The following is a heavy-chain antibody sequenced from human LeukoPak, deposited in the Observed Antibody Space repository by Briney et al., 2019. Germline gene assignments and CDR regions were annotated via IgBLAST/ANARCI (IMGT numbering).Heavy chain of an antibody. CDR2: IYYSGST. D-gene: IGHD6-19*01. Sequence: SETLSLTCTVSGGSISSSSYYWGWIRQPPGKGLEWIGSIYYSGSTYYNPSLRSRVTISVDTSKNQFSLKLSSVTAADTAVYYCARDLLAVAGTGGVWFDPWGQGTLVTVSS. V-gene: IGHV4-39*07. J-gene: IGHJ5*02. CDR1: GGSISSSSYY. CDR3: ARDLLAVAGTGGVWFDP.